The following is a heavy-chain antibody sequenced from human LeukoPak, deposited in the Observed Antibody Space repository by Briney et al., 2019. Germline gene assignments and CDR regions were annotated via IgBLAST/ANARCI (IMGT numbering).Heavy chain of an antibody. D-gene: IGHD2-15*01. J-gene: IGHJ1*01. CDR2: IRSKTDGGTT. CDR1: GFTFSNAW. CDR3: AREFHTRYCSGGSCYPAEYFQH. Sequence: GGSVRLSCAASGFTFSNAWMSWVRQAPGKGLEWVGRIRSKTDGGTTDYAAPVKGRFTISRDDSKNTLYLQMNSLKTEDTAVYYCAREFHTRYCSGGSCYPAEYFQHWGQGTLVTVSS. V-gene: IGHV3-15*01.